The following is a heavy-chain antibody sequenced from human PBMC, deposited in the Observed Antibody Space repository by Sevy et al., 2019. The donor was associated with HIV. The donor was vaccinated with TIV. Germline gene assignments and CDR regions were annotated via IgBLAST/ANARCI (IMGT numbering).Heavy chain of an antibody. CDR3: AKGAGQWLGDAFDV. Sequence: GGSLRLSCAASGFTFDDYAIHWVRQAPGKGLEWVSGLSWNSGTIDYAVSVKGRFTISRDNAKKYLYLQMNSLRAEDTALYYCAKGAGQWLGDAFDVWGQGTMVTVSS. CDR1: GFTFDDYA. D-gene: IGHD6-19*01. J-gene: IGHJ3*01. V-gene: IGHV3-9*01. CDR2: LSWNSGTI.